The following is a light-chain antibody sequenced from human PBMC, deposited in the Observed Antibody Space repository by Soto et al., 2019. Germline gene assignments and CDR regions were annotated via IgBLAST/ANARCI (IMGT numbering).Light chain of an antibody. CDR3: QQFGSSPFT. Sequence: EIVLTQSPGTLSLSPGETATLSCRVSQTVSIASLAWYQQKPGQTPRILMYAASTRATGVPDRFSGSGSGTDFTLTISSLEPGDFAVYYCQQFGSSPFTFGQGTKLESK. J-gene: IGKJ2*01. V-gene: IGKV3-20*01. CDR2: AAS. CDR1: QTVSIAS.